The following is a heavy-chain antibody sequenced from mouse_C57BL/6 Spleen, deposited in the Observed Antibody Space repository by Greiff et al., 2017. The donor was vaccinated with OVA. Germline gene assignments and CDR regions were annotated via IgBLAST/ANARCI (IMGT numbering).Heavy chain of an antibody. CDR1: GYAFSSSW. V-gene: IGHV1-82*01. Sequence: QVQLQQSGPELVKPGASVKISCKASGYAFSSSWMNWVKQRPGKGLEWIGRIYPGDGDTNYNGKFKGQATLTADKSSSTAYMQLSSLTSEDSAVYFCARSSSYFFAYWGQGTLVTVSA. J-gene: IGHJ3*01. CDR2: IYPGDGDT. CDR3: ARSSSYFFAY. D-gene: IGHD1-1*01.